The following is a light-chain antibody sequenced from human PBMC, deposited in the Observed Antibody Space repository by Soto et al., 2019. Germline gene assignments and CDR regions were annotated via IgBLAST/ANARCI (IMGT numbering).Light chain of an antibody. CDR3: QQYCASPWT. CDR2: DTS. Sequence: EVELTQSPGTLSLSPGERATLSCRASQSVSSSHLAWYQQKRGQAPRLLIYDTSTRATGIPDRFSGSGSGKDFTLTIRRLEPEDFAVYQCQQYCASPWTFGQRTKVDIK. CDR1: QSVSSSH. V-gene: IGKV3-20*01. J-gene: IGKJ1*01.